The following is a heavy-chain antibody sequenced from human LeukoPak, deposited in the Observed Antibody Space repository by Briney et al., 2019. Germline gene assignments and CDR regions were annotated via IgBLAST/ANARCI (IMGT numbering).Heavy chain of an antibody. CDR1: GFTFSSYA. CDR3: ARGVVVAANCDY. V-gene: IGHV3-30-3*01. D-gene: IGHD2-15*01. J-gene: IGHJ4*02. Sequence: PGGSLRLSCAASGFTFSSYAMHWVRQAPGKGLEWVAVISYDGSNKYYADSVKGRFTIFRDNSKNTLYLQMNSLRAEDTAVYYCARGVVVAANCDYWGQGTLVTVSS. CDR2: ISYDGSNK.